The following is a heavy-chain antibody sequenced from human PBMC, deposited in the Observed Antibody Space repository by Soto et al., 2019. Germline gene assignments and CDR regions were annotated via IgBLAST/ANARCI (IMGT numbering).Heavy chain of an antibody. CDR3: ARDRAIAAAGIYYYYYMDV. CDR2: IYSGGST. J-gene: IGHJ6*03. CDR1: GFTVSSNY. D-gene: IGHD6-13*01. Sequence: GGSLRLSCAASGFTVSSNYMSWVRQAPGKGLEWVSVIYSGGSTYYADSVKGRFTISRHNSKNTLYLQMNSLRAEDTAVYYCARDRAIAAAGIYYYYYMDVWGKGTTVTVSS. V-gene: IGHV3-53*04.